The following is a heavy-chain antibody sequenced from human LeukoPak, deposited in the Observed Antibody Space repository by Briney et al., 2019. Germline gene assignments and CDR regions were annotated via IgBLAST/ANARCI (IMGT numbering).Heavy chain of an antibody. CDR1: GYSFTSYD. Sequence: ASVKVSCKVFGYSFTSYDINWVRQATGQGLEWMGWMNPNSGNTGYAQKFQGRVTMTRNTSISTAYMELNSLKSEDTAVYYCARFGDPYWYFELWGRGTLVTVSS. J-gene: IGHJ2*01. CDR2: MNPNSGNT. V-gene: IGHV1-8*01. D-gene: IGHD3-10*01. CDR3: ARFGDPYWYFEL.